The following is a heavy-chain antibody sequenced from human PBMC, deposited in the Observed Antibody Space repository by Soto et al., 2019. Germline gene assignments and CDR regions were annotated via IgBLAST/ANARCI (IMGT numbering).Heavy chain of an antibody. J-gene: IGHJ4*02. CDR2: IYYSGST. CDR1: GGSISSGGYY. Sequence: QVQLQESGPGLVKPSQTLSLTCTVSGGSISSGGYYWSWIRQHPGNGLEWIGYIYYSGSTYYNPSLKCRVTISVDTSKNQFSLKLSSVTAADTAVYYCARSPEATVTAFDYWGQGTLVTVSS. D-gene: IGHD4-17*01. V-gene: IGHV4-31*03. CDR3: ARSPEATVTAFDY.